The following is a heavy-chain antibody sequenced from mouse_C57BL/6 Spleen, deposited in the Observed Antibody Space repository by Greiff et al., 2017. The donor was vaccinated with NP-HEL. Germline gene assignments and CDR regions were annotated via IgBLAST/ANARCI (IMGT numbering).Heavy chain of an antibody. CDR3: ARHYYGSSPFDY. Sequence: QVQLKESGAELVRPGTSVKVSCKASGYAFTNYLIEWVKQRPGQGLEWIGVINPGSGGTNYNEKFKGKATLTADKSSSTAYMQLSSLTSEDSAVYFCARHYYGSSPFDYWGQGTTLTVSS. CDR2: INPGSGGT. CDR1: GYAFTNYL. J-gene: IGHJ2*01. D-gene: IGHD1-1*01. V-gene: IGHV1-54*01.